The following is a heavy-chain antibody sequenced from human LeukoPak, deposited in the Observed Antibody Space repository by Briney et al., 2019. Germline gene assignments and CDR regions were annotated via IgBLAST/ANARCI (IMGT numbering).Heavy chain of an antibody. CDR1: GFTVSSKY. D-gene: IGHD6-13*01. CDR2: IYTGGST. CDR3: ARDREQQLV. J-gene: IGHJ4*02. V-gene: IGHV3-66*01. Sequence: GGSLRLSCAASGFTVSSKYMSWVRQAPGKGLEWVSVIYTGGSTYLADSVKGRFTISRDNSKNTLYLQMSSLRAEDAAVYYCARDREQQLVWGQGTLVTVSS.